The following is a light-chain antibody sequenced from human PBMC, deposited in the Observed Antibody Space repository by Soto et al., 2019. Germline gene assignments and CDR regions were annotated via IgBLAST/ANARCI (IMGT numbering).Light chain of an antibody. CDR3: QQLNSYPYT. V-gene: IGKV1-9*01. Sequence: DIQLTQSPSFLSASVGDRVTITCRASQGISSYLAWYQQKPGKAPNLLIYAASTLQIRVPSRFSGSGSGTEFTLTISSLQPEDFATYYCQQLNSYPYTFGQGTKLEIK. J-gene: IGKJ2*01. CDR2: AAS. CDR1: QGISSY.